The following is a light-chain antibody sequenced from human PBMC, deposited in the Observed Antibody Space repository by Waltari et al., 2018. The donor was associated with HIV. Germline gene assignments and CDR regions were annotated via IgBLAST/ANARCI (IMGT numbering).Light chain of an antibody. Sequence: EIVMTQSPDTLSVSPGERATLSCRASQSVSSNLAWYQQKPGQAPRLLIYGASTRATGIPARFSGSGSGTESTLTISSLQSEEFAVYYCQHYNNWPPGGTFGGGTKVEIK. CDR1: QSVSSN. V-gene: IGKV3-15*01. J-gene: IGKJ4*01. CDR2: GAS. CDR3: QHYNNWPPGGT.